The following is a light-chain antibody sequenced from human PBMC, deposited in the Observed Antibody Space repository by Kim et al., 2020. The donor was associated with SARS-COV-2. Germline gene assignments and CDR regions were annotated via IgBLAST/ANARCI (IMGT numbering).Light chain of an antibody. CDR3: NSRDSTTDHLV. CDR2: GKS. J-gene: IGLJ2*01. Sequence: SSELTQDTAVSVALGQTVRIKCQGDSLRNYYASWYQQKPAQDPVVVIYGKSNRLSGIPDRFSGSTSGNTASLTITGAQAEDEADYYCNSRDSTTDHLVFGGGTQLSVL. V-gene: IGLV3-19*01. CDR1: SLRNYY.